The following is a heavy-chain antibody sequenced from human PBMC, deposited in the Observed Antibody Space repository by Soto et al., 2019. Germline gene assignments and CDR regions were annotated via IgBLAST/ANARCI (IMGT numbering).Heavy chain of an antibody. J-gene: IGHJ4*02. V-gene: IGHV4-30-2*01. CDR2: IYHSGGT. CDR1: GGPITSGGYS. CDR3: AKATTNGGWFNPFDS. D-gene: IGHD6-19*01. Sequence: SETLSLTCAVSGGPITSGGYSWSWIRQPPGKGLEWIGYIYHSGGTYYNPSLKSRVTLSIDRTKKQFSLQMNSLTADDTAVYYCAKATTNGGWFNPFDSWGQGALVTVSS.